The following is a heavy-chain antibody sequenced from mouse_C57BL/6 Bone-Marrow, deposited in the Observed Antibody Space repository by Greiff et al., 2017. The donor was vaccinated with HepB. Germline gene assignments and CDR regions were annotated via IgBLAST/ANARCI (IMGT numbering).Heavy chain of an antibody. CDR2: IWSGGST. J-gene: IGHJ1*03. CDR3: ARKREISFWYFDV. V-gene: IGHV2-2*01. Sequence: QVQLKQSGPGLVQPSQSLSITCTVSGFSLTSYGVHWVRQSPGKGLEWLGVIWSGGSTDYNAAFISRLSISKDNSKGQVFFKMNSLQADDTAIYYCARKREISFWYFDVWGTGTTVTVSS. CDR1: GFSLTSYG.